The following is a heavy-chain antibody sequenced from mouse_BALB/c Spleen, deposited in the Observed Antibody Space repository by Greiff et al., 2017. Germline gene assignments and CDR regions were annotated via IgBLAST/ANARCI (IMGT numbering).Heavy chain of an antibody. CDR3: ARNYGNYHYYAMDY. D-gene: IGHD2-1*01. J-gene: IGHJ4*01. CDR2: ISYSGST. CDR1: GYSITSDYA. Sequence: EVQLQQSGPGLVKPSQSLSLTCTVTGYSITSDYAWNWIRQFPGNKLEWMGYISYSGSTSYNPSLKSRISITRDTSKNQFFLQLNSVTTEDTATYYCARNYGNYHYYAMDYWGQGTSVTVSS. V-gene: IGHV3-2*02.